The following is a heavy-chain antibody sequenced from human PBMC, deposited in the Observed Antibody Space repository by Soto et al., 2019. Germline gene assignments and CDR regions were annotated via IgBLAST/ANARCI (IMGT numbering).Heavy chain of an antibody. CDR3: ARGRLYYFDY. J-gene: IGHJ4*02. Sequence: GGSLRLSCAASGFTFSSYAMHWVRQAPGKGLECVAVISYDGSNKYYADSVKGRFTISRDNSKNTLYLQMNSLRAEDTAVYYCARGRLYYFDYWGQGTLVTVSS. CDR2: ISYDGSNK. V-gene: IGHV3-30-3*01. CDR1: GFTFSSYA. D-gene: IGHD6-25*01.